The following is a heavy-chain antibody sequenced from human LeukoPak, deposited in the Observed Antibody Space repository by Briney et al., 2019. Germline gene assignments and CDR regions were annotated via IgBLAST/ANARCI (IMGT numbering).Heavy chain of an antibody. CDR2: IHHSGST. Sequence: PSETLSLTCAVHGEPFTGYYWSWIRQSPERGLEWLGEIHHSGSTNYNPSLKRPVTLSVDASRIEVSLKVDSVTAADTAVYFCARARLGRCTNGICRYFDYWGQGSVVTVSS. CDR3: ARARLGRCTNGICRYFDY. J-gene: IGHJ4*02. D-gene: IGHD2-8*01. CDR1: GEPFTGYY. V-gene: IGHV4-34*01.